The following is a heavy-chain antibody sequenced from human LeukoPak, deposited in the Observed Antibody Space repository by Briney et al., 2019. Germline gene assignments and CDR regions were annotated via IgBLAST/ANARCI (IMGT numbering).Heavy chain of an antibody. Sequence: GGSLRLSCAACGFAFSSYTMNWARQAPGKGLEWVASINSGGTTTHYAFSVKGRFTISRDNAQNVLYLQMNGLRGDDAAVYYCLRGDSRDFWGQEPLVTVSS. CDR2: INSGGTTT. CDR3: LRGDSRDF. D-gene: IGHD3-22*01. V-gene: IGHV3-21*06. J-gene: IGHJ4*02. CDR1: GFAFSSYT.